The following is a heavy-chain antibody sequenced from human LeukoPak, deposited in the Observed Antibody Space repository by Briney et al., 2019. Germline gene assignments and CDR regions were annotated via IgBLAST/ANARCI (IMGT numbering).Heavy chain of an antibody. CDR2: ISAYNGNT. CDR3: ARGPVCESTSCYYYYYYMDV. Sequence: ASVKVSCKASGYTFTSYGISWVRQAPGQGLEWMGWISAYNGNTNYAQKLQGRVTMTTDTSTSTAYMELRSLRSDDTAVYYCARGPVCESTSCYYYYYYMDVWGKGTTVTVSS. CDR1: GYTFTSYG. V-gene: IGHV1-18*01. D-gene: IGHD2-2*01. J-gene: IGHJ6*03.